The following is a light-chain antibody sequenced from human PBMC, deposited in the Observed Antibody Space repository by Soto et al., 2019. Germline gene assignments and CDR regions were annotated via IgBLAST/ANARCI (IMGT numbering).Light chain of an antibody. CDR2: DVS. V-gene: IGLV2-14*01. CDR1: NSDVGGYNF. CDR3: GSYTTRSTAYV. Sequence: QSALTQPASVSGSPGQSITISCTGTNSDVGGYNFVSWYQQHPGKAPKLMIYDVSNRPSGISNRFSGSKSGNTASLTISGLQAEDEAEYYCGSYTTRSTAYVFGTGTKLTVL. J-gene: IGLJ1*01.